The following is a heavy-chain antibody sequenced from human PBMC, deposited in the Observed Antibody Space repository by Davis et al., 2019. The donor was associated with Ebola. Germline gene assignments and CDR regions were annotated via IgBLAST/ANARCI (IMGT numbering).Heavy chain of an antibody. CDR1: GFTFSDHY. CDR3: TRDPSVWLVSHQYDY. D-gene: IGHD6-19*01. V-gene: IGHV3-72*01. Sequence: GESLKISCAASGFTFSDHYMDWVRQAPGKGLEWVGRTRNKANSYTTEYAASVKGRFTISRDDSKSIAYLQMNSLKTEDTAVDYCTRDPSVWLVSHQYDYWGQGTLVTVSS. CDR2: TRNKANSYTT. J-gene: IGHJ4*02.